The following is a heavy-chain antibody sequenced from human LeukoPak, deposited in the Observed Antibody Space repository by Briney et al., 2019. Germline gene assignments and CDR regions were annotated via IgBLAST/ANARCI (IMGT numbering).Heavy chain of an antibody. D-gene: IGHD6-13*01. Sequence: GGSLRLSCTASGCTFGDYAMSWFRQAPGKGLEWVGFIRSKAYGGTTEYAASVKGRFTISRDDSKSIAYLQMNSLKTEDTAVYYRAKDGRSSWIDYWGQGTLVTVSS. CDR2: IRSKAYGGTT. CDR1: GCTFGDYA. V-gene: IGHV3-49*03. CDR3: AKDGRSSWIDY. J-gene: IGHJ4*02.